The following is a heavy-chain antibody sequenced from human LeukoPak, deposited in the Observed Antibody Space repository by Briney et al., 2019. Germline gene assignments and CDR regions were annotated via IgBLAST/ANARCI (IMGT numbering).Heavy chain of an antibody. CDR2: ISWNSGSI. CDR3: AKDSLSSSTFLYDY. Sequence: GGSLRLSCAASGFTFDDYAMHWVRQAPGKGLEWVSGISWNSGSIGYADSVKGRFTISRDNAKNSLYLQMNSLRAEDTALYYCAKDSLSSSTFLYDYWGQGTLVTVSS. V-gene: IGHV3-9*01. CDR1: GFTFDDYA. J-gene: IGHJ4*02. D-gene: IGHD6-13*01.